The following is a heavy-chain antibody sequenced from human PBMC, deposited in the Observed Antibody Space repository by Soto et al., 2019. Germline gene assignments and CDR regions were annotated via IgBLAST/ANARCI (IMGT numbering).Heavy chain of an antibody. Sequence: ASVKVSCKASGYTFTSYGISWLRQAPGQGLEWMGWISAYNGNTNYAQKLQGRVTMTTDTSTSTAYRERRSLRSDDTAVYYCARSRRTVTPAGDYWGQGTLVTVSS. D-gene: IGHD4-4*01. CDR2: ISAYNGNT. V-gene: IGHV1-18*01. CDR3: ARSRRTVTPAGDY. CDR1: GYTFTSYG. J-gene: IGHJ4*02.